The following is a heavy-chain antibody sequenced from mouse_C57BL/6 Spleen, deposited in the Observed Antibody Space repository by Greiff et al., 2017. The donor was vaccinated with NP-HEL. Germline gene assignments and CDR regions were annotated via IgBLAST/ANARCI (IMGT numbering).Heavy chain of an antibody. CDR1: GYSITSGYY. CDR2: ISYDGSN. CDR3: AREGDYDVMDY. J-gene: IGHJ4*01. V-gene: IGHV3-6*01. Sequence: EVQLVESGPGLVKPSQSLSLTCSVTGYSITSGYYWNWIRQFPGNKLEWMGYISYDGSNNYNPSLKNRISITRDTSKNQFFLKLNSVTTEDTATYYCAREGDYDVMDYWGQGTSVTVSS.